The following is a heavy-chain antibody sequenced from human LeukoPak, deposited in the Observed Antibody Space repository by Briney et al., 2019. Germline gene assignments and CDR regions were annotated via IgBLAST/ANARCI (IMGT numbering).Heavy chain of an antibody. CDR3: AKDQVTLLQAEIDAFDI. Sequence: PPGGSLRLSCAASGFTFSSYAMSWVRQAPGKGLEWVSAISGSGGSTYYADSVKGRFTISRDNSKNTLYLQMNSLRAEDTAVYYCAKDQVTLLQAEIDAFDIWGQGTMVTVSS. D-gene: IGHD3-22*01. CDR2: ISGSGGST. J-gene: IGHJ3*02. CDR1: GFTFSSYA. V-gene: IGHV3-23*01.